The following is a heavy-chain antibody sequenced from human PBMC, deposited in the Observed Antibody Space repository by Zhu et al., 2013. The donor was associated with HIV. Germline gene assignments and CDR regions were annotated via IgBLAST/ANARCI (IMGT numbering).Heavy chain of an antibody. V-gene: IGHV1-2*02. CDR3: ASTYSGSYPFDY. Sequence: QVELVQSGAEVKKPGASVTVSCKASAYSFTGYYMHWVRQAPGQGLEWMGWINPNSGGTNYAQKFQGRVTMTRDTSISTAYMELSRLRSDDTAVYYCASTYSGSYPFDYWGQGTLVTVSS. D-gene: IGHD1-26*01. CDR2: INPNSGGT. CDR1: AYSFTGYY. J-gene: IGHJ4*02.